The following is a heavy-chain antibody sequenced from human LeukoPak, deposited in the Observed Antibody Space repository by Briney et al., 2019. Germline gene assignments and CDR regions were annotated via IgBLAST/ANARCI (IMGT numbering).Heavy chain of an antibody. J-gene: IGHJ3*02. CDR2: INPSGGST. Sequence: ASVKVSCKASGYTFTSYYMHWVRQAPGQGLEWMGIINPSGGSTSYAQKFQGRVTMTRDMSTSTAYMELRSLRSDDTAVYYCARGGSYYSSVGAFDIWGQGTMVTVSS. D-gene: IGHD1-26*01. CDR1: GYTFTSYY. V-gene: IGHV1-46*01. CDR3: ARGGSYYSSVGAFDI.